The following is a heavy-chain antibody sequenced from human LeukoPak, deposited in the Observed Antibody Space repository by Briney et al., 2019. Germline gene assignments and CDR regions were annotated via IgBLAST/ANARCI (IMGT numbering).Heavy chain of an antibody. CDR2: IYTSGST. V-gene: IGHV4-61*02. CDR1: GGSISSGSYY. CDR3: ARDRLVSSGWYKALDD. J-gene: IGHJ4*02. Sequence: SQTLSLTCTVSGGSISSGSYYWSWIRQPGGKGLEWIGRIYTSGSTNYNPSLKSRVTISVDTSKNQFSLKLSSVTAADTAVYYCARDRLVSSGWYKALDDWGQGTLVTVSS. D-gene: IGHD6-19*01.